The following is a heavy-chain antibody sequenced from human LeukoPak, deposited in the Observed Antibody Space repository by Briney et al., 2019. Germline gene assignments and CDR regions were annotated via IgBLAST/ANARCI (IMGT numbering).Heavy chain of an antibody. CDR1: GFPFSSCA. CDR3: VRGTIAAARIYS. J-gene: IGHJ5*01. V-gene: IGHV3-74*01. D-gene: IGHD6-13*01. CDR2: IKGDGGSL. Sequence: GSLRLSWAASGFPFSSCAMNWVRQAPGKGLVWVSRIKGDGGSLSYADSVKGGFTIFRDNATNTLFLQMDRLRAADTAVYYCVRGTIAAARIYSWGPGTLVTASS.